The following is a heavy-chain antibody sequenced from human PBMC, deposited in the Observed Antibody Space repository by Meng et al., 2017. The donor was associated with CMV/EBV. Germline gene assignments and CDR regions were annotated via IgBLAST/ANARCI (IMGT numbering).Heavy chain of an antibody. Sequence: QVQLVQSGSEVKKPGASVKVSCKASGYSFIGQYIHWVRQAPGQGLEWMGRINPNSAGTNYVEKFQGRVTMTRDTSNNIVYMELTRLTSDDTAVYYCTRSWIDSFTPDFDYWGQGTLVTVSS. CDR3: TRSWIDSFTPDFDY. V-gene: IGHV1-2*06. J-gene: IGHJ4*02. CDR1: GYSFIGQY. CDR2: INPNSAGT. D-gene: IGHD2-2*03.